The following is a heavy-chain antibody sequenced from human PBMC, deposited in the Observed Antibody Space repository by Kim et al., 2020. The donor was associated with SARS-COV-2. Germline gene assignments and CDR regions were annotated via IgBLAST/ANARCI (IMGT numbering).Heavy chain of an antibody. D-gene: IGHD6-13*01. CDR3: ARRPPPQQTPLDI. V-gene: IGHV7-4-1*02. CDR2: INTNTRNP. Sequence: ASVKVSCKASGYTFTRYAMNWLRQAPGQGLEWMGWINTNTRNPTYAQGFTGRFVFSLDTSVSTAYLQISSLKAEDTAVYYCARRPPPQQTPLDIWGQGTM. CDR1: GYTFTRYA. J-gene: IGHJ3*02.